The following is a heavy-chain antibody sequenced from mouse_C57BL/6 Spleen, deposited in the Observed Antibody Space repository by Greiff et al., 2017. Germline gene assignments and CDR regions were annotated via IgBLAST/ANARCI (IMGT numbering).Heavy chain of an antibody. J-gene: IGHJ1*03. CDR2: ISYDGSN. V-gene: IGHV3-6*01. D-gene: IGHD1-1*01. Sequence: EVKLQESGPGLVKPSQSLSLTCSVTGYSITSGYYWNWIRQFPGNKLEWMGYISYDGSNNYNPSLKNRISITRDTSKNQFFLKLNSVTTEDTATYYCARGYYGSSYRYFDVWGTGTTVTVSS. CDR1: GYSITSGYY. CDR3: ARGYYGSSYRYFDV.